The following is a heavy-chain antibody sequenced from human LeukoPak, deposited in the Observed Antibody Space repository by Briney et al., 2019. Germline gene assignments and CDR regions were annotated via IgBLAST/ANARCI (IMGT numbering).Heavy chain of an antibody. CDR1: GYSFTSYW. CDR2: IYPGDSDT. V-gene: IGHV5-51*01. D-gene: IGHD3-9*01. CDR3: ARGDYDILTGYPTHDY. J-gene: IGHJ4*02. Sequence: PGESLKISCKGSGYSFTSYWIGWVRQMPGKGLEWMGIIYPGDSDTRYSPSFQGQVTISADKSISTAYLQWSSLKASDTAMYYCARGDYDILTGYPTHDYWGQGTLVTVSS.